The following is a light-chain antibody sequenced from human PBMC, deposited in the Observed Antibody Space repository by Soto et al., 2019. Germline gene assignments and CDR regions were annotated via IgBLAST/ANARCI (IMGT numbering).Light chain of an antibody. Sequence: QSALTQPASVSGSPGQSITISCTGTSSDVGGYNYVSWYQQHPGKAPKLMIYDVSNRPSGVSNRFSGSKSGNTASLTISGLQAEDEADYYCSSYTSGSTHLVFGGGTKLTVL. J-gene: IGLJ2*01. CDR1: SSDVGGYNY. CDR3: SSYTSGSTHLV. V-gene: IGLV2-14*01. CDR2: DVS.